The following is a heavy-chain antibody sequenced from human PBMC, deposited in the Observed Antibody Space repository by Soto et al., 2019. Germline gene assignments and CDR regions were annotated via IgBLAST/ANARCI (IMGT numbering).Heavy chain of an antibody. CDR1: GYTFTSYY. Sequence: ASVKVSCKASGYTFTSYYMHWVRQAPGQGLEWMGIINPSGGSTSYAQKFQGRVTMTRDTSTSTVYMELSSLRSEDTAVYYCASAPVSSSWYGGYYYGMDVWDQGTTVTVSS. J-gene: IGHJ6*02. CDR2: INPSGGST. CDR3: ASAPVSSSWYGGYYYGMDV. V-gene: IGHV1-46*01. D-gene: IGHD6-13*01.